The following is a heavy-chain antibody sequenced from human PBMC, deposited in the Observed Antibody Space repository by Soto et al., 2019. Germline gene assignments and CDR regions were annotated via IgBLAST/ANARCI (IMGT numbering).Heavy chain of an antibody. D-gene: IGHD3-16*01. CDR1: GFVFSDFQ. CDR3: ARDNLAFQGAFDL. CDR2: ITGTSAFT. J-gene: IGHJ4*02. V-gene: IGHV3-21*01. Sequence: GSLRLSCAASGFVFSDFQFNWVRQAPGGGLEWLSSITGTSAFTEYAESIEGRFTISRDNPNKLLFLHMDNLRPEDTAVYYCARDNLAFQGAFDLWGQGTLVTVSS.